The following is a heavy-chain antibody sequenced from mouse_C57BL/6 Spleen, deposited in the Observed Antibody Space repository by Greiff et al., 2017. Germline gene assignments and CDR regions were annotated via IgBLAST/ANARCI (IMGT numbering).Heavy chain of an antibody. V-gene: IGHV1-26*01. D-gene: IGHD1-1*02. CDR3: ASSGGVVDWYFDV. Sequence: EVQLQQSGPELVKPGASVKISCKASGYTFTDYYMNWVKQSHGKSLEWIGDINPNNGGTSYNQKFKGKAALTVDKSSSTAYMELRSLTSEDSAVYYCASSGGVVDWYFDVWGTGTTVTVSS. CDR2: INPNNGGT. CDR1: GYTFTDYY. J-gene: IGHJ1*03.